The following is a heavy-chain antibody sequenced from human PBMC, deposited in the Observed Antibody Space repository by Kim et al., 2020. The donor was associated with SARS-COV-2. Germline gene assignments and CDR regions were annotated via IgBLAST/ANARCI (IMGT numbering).Heavy chain of an antibody. CDR2: LYN. D-gene: IGHD1-1*01. Sequence: LYNDYAVSVKSRITINPDTSKNQFSLQFNSVTPEDTAVYYCARGWTNFDYWGQGTLVTVSS. CDR3: ARGWTNFDY. V-gene: IGHV6-1*01. J-gene: IGHJ4*02.